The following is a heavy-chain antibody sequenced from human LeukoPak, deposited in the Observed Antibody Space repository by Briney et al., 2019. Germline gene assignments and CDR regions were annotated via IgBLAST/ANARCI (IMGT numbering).Heavy chain of an antibody. D-gene: IGHD4-17*01. Sequence: SETLSLTCTVSGGSISSYYWSWIRQPPGKRLEWIGYIYYSGSTNYNPSLQSRVTISVDTSKNQFSLELRSVTAADTAVYYCARGNTVTTPPNHYYYYYYMDVWGKGTTVTISS. CDR2: IYYSGST. V-gene: IGHV4-59*01. J-gene: IGHJ6*03. CDR3: ARGNTVTTPPNHYYYYYYMDV. CDR1: GGSISSYY.